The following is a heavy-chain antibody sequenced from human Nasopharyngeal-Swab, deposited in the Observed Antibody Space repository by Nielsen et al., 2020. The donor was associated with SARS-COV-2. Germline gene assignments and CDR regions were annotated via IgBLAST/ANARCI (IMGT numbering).Heavy chain of an antibody. J-gene: IGHJ6*02. CDR3: ARDWMMATWGYYYGMDV. V-gene: IGHV3-33*01. D-gene: IGHD2-15*01. CDR2: IWYDGSNK. Sequence: GSLKISCAASGFTFSSYGMHWVRQAPGKGLEWVAVIWYDGSNKYYVDSVKGRFTISRDNSKNTLYLQMNSLRAEDTAVYYCARDWMMATWGYYYGMDVWGQGTTVTVSS. CDR1: GFTFSSYG.